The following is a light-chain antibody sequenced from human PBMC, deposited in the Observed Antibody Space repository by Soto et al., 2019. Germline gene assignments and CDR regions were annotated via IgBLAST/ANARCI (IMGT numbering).Light chain of an antibody. Sequence: QSVLTRPASVSWSPGQSITISCTGTSSDVGGHDYVSWYQQHPGKAPKLIIYEVRNRPSGVSNRFSGSKSGNTASLTISGLQAEDEADYYCSSYSSTTLVFGTGTKVTVL. CDR1: SSDVGGHDY. CDR3: SSYSSTTLV. CDR2: EVR. J-gene: IGLJ1*01. V-gene: IGLV2-14*01.